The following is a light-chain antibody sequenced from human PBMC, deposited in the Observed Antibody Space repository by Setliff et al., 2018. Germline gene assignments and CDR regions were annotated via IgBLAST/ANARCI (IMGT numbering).Light chain of an antibody. CDR1: GGLVGGYNY. V-gene: IGLV2-8*01. Sequence: QSVLTQPPSASGSPGQSVTISCTGTGGLVGGYNYVSWYQQHPGKAPRLIIYEVTKRPSGVPDRFSCSNSGNTASLTVSGLQAEDEADYYCTFYSGSNNFFFGSGTKVT. J-gene: IGLJ1*01. CDR3: TFYSGSNNFF. CDR2: EVT.